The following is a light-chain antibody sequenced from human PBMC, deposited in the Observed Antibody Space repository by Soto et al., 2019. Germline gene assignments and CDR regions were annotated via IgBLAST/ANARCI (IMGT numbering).Light chain of an antibody. Sequence: DIVLTQSPCTLSLSPGERVTLSCRASQSVSSSYLAWYQQKPGQAPRLLISGASTRATGIPDRFSGSGSGTDFTLTISRLEPEDFAVYYCQQYSNSRWTFGQGTKVEIK. CDR2: GAS. V-gene: IGKV3-20*01. CDR3: QQYSNSRWT. CDR1: QSVSSSY. J-gene: IGKJ1*01.